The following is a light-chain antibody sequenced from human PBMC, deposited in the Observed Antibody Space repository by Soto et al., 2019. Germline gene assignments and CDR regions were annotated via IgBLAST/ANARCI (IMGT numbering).Light chain of an antibody. CDR2: DAS. V-gene: IGKV3D-15*01. CDR1: QSVKNH. CDR3: QEYHAWPPGT. Sequence: EIGLTQSPATLSASSGEGITLSCRASQSVKNHLAWYQHKPGQAPRLLFYDASIRATGIPARFSAGGSGTEFTLVISSLQSEDAAVYYCQEYHAWPPGTFGQGTKVEIK. J-gene: IGKJ1*01.